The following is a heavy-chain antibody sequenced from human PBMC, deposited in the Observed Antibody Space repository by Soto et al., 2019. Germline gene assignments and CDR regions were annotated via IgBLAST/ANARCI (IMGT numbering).Heavy chain of an antibody. V-gene: IGHV4-30-4*01. J-gene: IGHJ4*02. CDR2: TSFSGYT. CDR3: VRGGNPYHYATSGPGTFDK. CDR1: GDSVSGGDSY. D-gene: IGHD3-22*01. Sequence: QVQLQESGPGLVKPSQTLSLTCTVSGDSVSGGDSYWSWIRQPPGKALEWIGYTSFSGYTSYTPSLKSRVTISVDMSKSQFSMRLTYVTAADTTIYYCVRGGNPYHYATSGPGTFDKWGQGTRVSVYS.